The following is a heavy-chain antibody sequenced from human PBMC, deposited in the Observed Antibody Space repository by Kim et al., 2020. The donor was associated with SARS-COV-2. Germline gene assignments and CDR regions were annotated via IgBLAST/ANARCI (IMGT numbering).Heavy chain of an antibody. Sequence: ASVKVSCKASGYTFTNYAIHWVRQAPGQRLEWMGWINAGNGNTKYSQKFQGRVTITRDTSASTAYMELSSLRSEDTAVYYCARDLWPVAGSTYFDYWGQGTLVTVSS. CDR1: GYTFTNYA. J-gene: IGHJ4*02. V-gene: IGHV1-3*01. CDR2: INAGNGNT. D-gene: IGHD6-19*01. CDR3: ARDLWPVAGSTYFDY.